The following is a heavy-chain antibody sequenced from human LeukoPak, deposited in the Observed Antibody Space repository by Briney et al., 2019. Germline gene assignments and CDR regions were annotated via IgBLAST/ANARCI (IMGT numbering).Heavy chain of an antibody. D-gene: IGHD2-21*02. CDR1: GFTFSDYY. CDR3: ARDLGCGGDCYSESAGEFDY. V-gene: IGHV3-11*01. CDR2: ISSSGSTI. J-gene: IGHJ4*02. Sequence: GGSLRLSCAASGFTFSDYYMSWIRQAPGKGLEWVSYISSSGSTIYYADSVKGRFTISRDNAKNSLYLQMNSLRAEDTAVYYCARDLGCGGDCYSESAGEFDYWGQGTLVTVSS.